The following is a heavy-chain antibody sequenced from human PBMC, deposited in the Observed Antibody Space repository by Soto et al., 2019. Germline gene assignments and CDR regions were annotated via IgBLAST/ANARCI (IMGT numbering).Heavy chain of an antibody. CDR3: ARERPAGWFDP. V-gene: IGHV1-69*12. Sequence: QVQLVQSGAEVKKPGSSVKVSCKASGGTFSSYAISWVRQAPGQGLEWMGGIIPIFGTANYAQKFQGRVTITADEAPSTAYMEQSGLRTEDAAVYYVARERPAGWFDPWGQGTLVTVSS. CDR2: IIPIFGTA. J-gene: IGHJ5*02. CDR1: GGTFSSYA.